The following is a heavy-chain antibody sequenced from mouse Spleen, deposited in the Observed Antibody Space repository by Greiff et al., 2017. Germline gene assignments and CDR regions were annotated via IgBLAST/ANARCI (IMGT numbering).Heavy chain of an antibody. CDR1: GYTFTDYN. D-gene: IGHD2-14*01. V-gene: IGHV1-22*01. CDR3: HRYVYAMDY. CDR2: INPNNGGT. Sequence: EVQLQESGPELVKPGASVKMSCKASGYTFTDYNMHWVKQSHGKSLEWIGYINPNNGGTSYNQKFKGKATLTVNKSSSTAYMELRSLTSEDSAVYYCHRYVYAMDYWGQGTSVTVSS. J-gene: IGHJ4*01.